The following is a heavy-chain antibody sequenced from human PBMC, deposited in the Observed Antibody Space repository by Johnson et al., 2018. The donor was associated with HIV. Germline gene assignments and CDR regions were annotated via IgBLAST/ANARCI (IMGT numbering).Heavy chain of an antibody. CDR3: ARDGTETGPDDAFDI. J-gene: IGHJ3*02. CDR1: GFTFDDYG. D-gene: IGHD1-1*01. V-gene: IGHV3-66*01. Sequence: VQLVESGGGVVRPGGSLRLSCAASGFTFDDYGMSWVSQAPGKGLEWVSVIYRAGSTYYADSVKDRFTISRDISKNTIYLQMNSLRAEDTAMYYCARDGTETGPDDAFDIWGQGTMVTVSS. CDR2: IYRAGST.